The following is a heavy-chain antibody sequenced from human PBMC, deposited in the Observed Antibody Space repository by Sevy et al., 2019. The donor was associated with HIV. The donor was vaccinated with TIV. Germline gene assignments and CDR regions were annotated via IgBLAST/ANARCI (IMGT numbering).Heavy chain of an antibody. CDR2: STSSGGST. Sequence: GGSLRLSCAASGFTFSSYAMGWVRQAPGKGLEWVSSSTSSGGSTYYADSVKGRFTISRDNSKSTLYLQMNSLRVEDTALYYCAKDKNMVRGLREFDHWGQGTLVTVSS. J-gene: IGHJ4*02. CDR3: AKDKNMVRGLREFDH. D-gene: IGHD3-10*01. CDR1: GFTFSSYA. V-gene: IGHV3-23*01.